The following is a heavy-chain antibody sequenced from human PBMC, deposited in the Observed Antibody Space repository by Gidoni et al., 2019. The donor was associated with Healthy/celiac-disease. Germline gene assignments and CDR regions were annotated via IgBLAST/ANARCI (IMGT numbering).Heavy chain of an antibody. Sequence: QVQLQESGPGLAKPSETLSLTCTVSGGSISSYYWNWIRQPPGKGLEWIGYIYYSGSTNYNPSLKSRVTISVDTSKNQFSLKLSSVTAADTAVYYCARVKGSSGWYWFDPWGQGTLVTVSS. D-gene: IGHD6-19*01. CDR1: GGSISSYY. V-gene: IGHV4-59*01. J-gene: IGHJ5*02. CDR3: ARVKGSSGWYWFDP. CDR2: IYYSGST.